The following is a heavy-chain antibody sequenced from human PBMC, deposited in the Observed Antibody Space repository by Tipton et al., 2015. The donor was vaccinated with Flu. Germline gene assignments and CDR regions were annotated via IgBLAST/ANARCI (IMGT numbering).Heavy chain of an antibody. CDR3: ARELLWFGELLPLAYYYGMDV. D-gene: IGHD3-10*01. J-gene: IGHJ6*02. CDR2: ISAYNGNT. CDR1: GYTFTSYG. V-gene: IGHV1-18*01. Sequence: QLVQSGAEVKKPGASVKVSCKASGYTFTSYGISWVRQAPGQGLEWMGWISAYNGNTNYAQKLQGRVTMTTDTSTSTAYMELRSLRSDDTAVYYCARELLWFGELLPLAYYYGMDVWDQGTTVTVSS.